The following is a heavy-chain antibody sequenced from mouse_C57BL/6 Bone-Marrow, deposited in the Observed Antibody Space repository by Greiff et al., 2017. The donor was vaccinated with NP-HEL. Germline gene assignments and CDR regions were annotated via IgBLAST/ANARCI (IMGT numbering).Heavy chain of an antibody. CDR3: ARDRYSNYDAMDY. V-gene: IGHV5-4*01. J-gene: IGHJ4*01. CDR2: ISDGGSYT. CDR1: GFTFSSYA. Sequence: EVMLVESGGGLVKPGGSLKLSCAASGFTFSSYAMSWVRQTPEKRLEWVATISDGGSYTYYPDNVKGRFTISRDNAKNNLYLQMSHLKSEDTAMYYCARDRYSNYDAMDYWGQGTSVTVSS. D-gene: IGHD2-5*01.